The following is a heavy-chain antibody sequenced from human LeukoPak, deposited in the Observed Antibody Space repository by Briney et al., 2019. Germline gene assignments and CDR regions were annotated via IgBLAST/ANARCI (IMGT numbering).Heavy chain of an antibody. V-gene: IGHV4-59*08. Sequence: SETLSLTCTVSGRSISSYYWSWIRQRPGKGLEWIGYIYYSGSTNYNPSLKSRVTISVDTSKNQFSLKLSSVTAADTAVYYCARLKWLRINWFDPWGQGTLVTVSS. CDR1: GRSISSYY. CDR3: ARLKWLRINWFDP. CDR2: IYYSGST. J-gene: IGHJ5*02. D-gene: IGHD5-12*01.